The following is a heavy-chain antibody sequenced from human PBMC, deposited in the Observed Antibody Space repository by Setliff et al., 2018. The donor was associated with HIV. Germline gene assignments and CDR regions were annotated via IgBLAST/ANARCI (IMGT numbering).Heavy chain of an antibody. V-gene: IGHV4-38-2*01. CDR3: ASGRGAKGGYDYFGS. D-gene: IGHD5-12*01. CDR1: GYSISSGYY. Sequence: SETLSLTCAVSGYSISSGYYWAWIRQPPGKGLEWIGSIYHGGTTYYNPSLKSRSTISEDTSKNQFSLSLSSVTAADTAVYYCASGRGAKGGYDYFGSWGQGTLVTVSS. J-gene: IGHJ4*02. CDR2: IYHGGTT.